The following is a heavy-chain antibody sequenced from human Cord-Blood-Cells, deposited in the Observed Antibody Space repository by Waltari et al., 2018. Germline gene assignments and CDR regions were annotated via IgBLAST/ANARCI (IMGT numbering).Heavy chain of an antibody. CDR2: ISSSSSTI. CDR1: GFTFSSYS. D-gene: IGHD3-3*01. V-gene: IGHV3-48*02. Sequence: EVQLVESGGGLVQPGGSLRLSCAASGFTFSSYSMNWVRQAPGKGLEWVSYISSSSSTIYYADSVKGRFTISRDNAKNSLYLQMNSLRDEDTAVYYCAPADYDFWSGYYFDYWGQGTLVTVSS. J-gene: IGHJ4*02. CDR3: APADYDFWSGYYFDY.